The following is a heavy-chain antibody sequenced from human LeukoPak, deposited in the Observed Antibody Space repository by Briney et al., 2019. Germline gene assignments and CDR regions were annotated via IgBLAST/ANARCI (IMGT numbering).Heavy chain of an antibody. D-gene: IGHD3-10*01. J-gene: IGHJ4*02. Sequence: GSLRLSCAASGFTLSNYEMNWARQPPGKGLEWLATISESGTTYYNPSLKSRVTISVDTSKNQFSLKLGSVTAADTAVFYCARYSGSYFDYWGQGTLVTVSS. CDR2: ISESGTT. CDR1: GFTLSNYE. V-gene: IGHV4-39*01. CDR3: ARYSGSYFDY.